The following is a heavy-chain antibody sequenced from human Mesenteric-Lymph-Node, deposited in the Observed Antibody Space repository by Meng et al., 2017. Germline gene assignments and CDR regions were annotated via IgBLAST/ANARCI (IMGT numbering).Heavy chain of an antibody. CDR2: INHNVGT. D-gene: IGHD3-22*01. J-gene: IGHJ4*02. CDR3: ARERWAYDSSGYYP. V-gene: IGHV4-4*02. Sequence: QVQLQESGPGLVKPSGTLSLTCAVSGGSVSSTDWWSWVRQPPGKGLEWIGEINHNVGTNYNPSLKGRVTISIDKSKNEFSLNLISATAADTAVYYCARERWAYDSSGYYPWGQGTLVTVSS. CDR1: GGSVSSTDW.